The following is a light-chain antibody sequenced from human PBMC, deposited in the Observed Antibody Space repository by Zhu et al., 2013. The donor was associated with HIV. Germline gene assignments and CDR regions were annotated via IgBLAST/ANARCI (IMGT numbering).Light chain of an antibody. J-gene: IGKJ4*01. CDR3: QQYSDWPVT. Sequence: DIVLTQSPGTLSLSPGDTATLSCRASQSVSSSFLAWYQQKPGQPPRLLMYETSTRAAGIPARFSGSGSGTEFTLTISSLQSEDFAVYYCQQYSDWPVTFGRGTKVEIK. V-gene: IGKV3D-15*01. CDR1: QSVSSS. CDR2: ETS.